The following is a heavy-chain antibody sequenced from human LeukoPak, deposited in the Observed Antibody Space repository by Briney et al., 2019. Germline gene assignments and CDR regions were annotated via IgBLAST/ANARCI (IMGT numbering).Heavy chain of an antibody. D-gene: IGHD3-10*01. V-gene: IGHV1-2*02. J-gene: IGHJ4*02. CDR1: GYTFTGYY. CDR2: INPNSGGT. CDR3: ARCPMVRGVPLDYFDY. Sequence: ASVKVSCKASGYTFTGYYMHWVRQAPGQGLEWMGWINPNSGGTNYAQKFQGRVTMTRDTSISTAYMELSKLRSDDTAVYYCARCPMVRGVPLDYFDYWGQGTLVTVSS.